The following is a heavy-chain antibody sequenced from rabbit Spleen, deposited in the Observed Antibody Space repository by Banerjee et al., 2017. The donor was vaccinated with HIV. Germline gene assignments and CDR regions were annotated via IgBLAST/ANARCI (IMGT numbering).Heavy chain of an antibody. CDR2: IYPGFGLK. J-gene: IGHJ3*01. V-gene: IGHV1S7*01. CDR3: ARGFASSSGYYLNF. Sequence: QSLEESGGGLVQPGGSLKLSCKASGFDFSTYYMSWVRQAPGKGPEWIAYIYPGFGLKKYANSVKGRFTISSDNAQNTVFLQMTSLTASDTATYFCARGFASSSGYYLNFWGQGTLVTVS. CDR1: GFDFSTYY. D-gene: IGHD1-1*01.